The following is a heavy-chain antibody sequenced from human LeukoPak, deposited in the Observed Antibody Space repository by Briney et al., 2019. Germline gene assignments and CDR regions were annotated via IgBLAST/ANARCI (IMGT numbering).Heavy chain of an antibody. CDR2: INHSGST. CDR3: ARGRPYGDYRIDY. J-gene: IGHJ4*02. CDR1: GGSFSGYY. D-gene: IGHD4-17*01. V-gene: IGHV4-34*01. Sequence: SEALSLTCAVYGGSFSGYYWSWIRQPPGKGLEWIGEINHSGSTNYNTSLKSRVTISVDTSKNQFSLKLSSVTAADTAVYYCARGRPYGDYRIDYWGQGTLVTVSS.